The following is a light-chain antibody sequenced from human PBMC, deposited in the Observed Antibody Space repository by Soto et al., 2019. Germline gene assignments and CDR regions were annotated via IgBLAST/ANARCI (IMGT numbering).Light chain of an antibody. CDR1: QSVGRNF. V-gene: IGKV3-20*01. CDR2: AAS. CDR3: QQYASSPRT. J-gene: IGKJ4*01. Sequence: DIVLTQSPATLSLSPGERATLSCRASQSVGRNFFAWSQQKPGQAPRLLIDAASSRSSCIPDRFSGSGSGTDFTLTISRLEPEEFVVYYCQQYASSPRTFGGGTKVEIK.